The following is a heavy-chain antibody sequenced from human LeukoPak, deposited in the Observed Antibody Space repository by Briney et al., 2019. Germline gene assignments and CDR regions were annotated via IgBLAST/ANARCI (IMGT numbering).Heavy chain of an antibody. CDR3: ARDFEPITGTTHFDY. Sequence: GGSLRLSCAASGFTFNSYSMNWVRQAPGKGLEWVSSISISSSYIYYADSLKGRFTISRDNAKNSLYLQMNSLRAEDTAVYYCARDFEPITGTTHFDYWGQGTLVTVSS. CDR1: GFTFNSYS. CDR2: ISISSSYI. D-gene: IGHD1-20*01. V-gene: IGHV3-21*01. J-gene: IGHJ4*02.